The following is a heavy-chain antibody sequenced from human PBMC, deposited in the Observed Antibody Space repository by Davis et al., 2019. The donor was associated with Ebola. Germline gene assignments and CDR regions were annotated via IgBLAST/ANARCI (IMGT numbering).Heavy chain of an antibody. J-gene: IGHJ4*02. CDR1: GYTFTSYG. Sequence: AASVKVSCKASGYTFTSYGISWVRQAPGQGLEWMGWISAYNGNTNYAQKLQGRVTMTTDTSTSTAYMELRSLRSDDTAVYYCARREIHGYSSGWYPLDYWGQGTLVTVSS. D-gene: IGHD6-19*01. CDR3: ARREIHGYSSGWYPLDY. CDR2: ISAYNGNT. V-gene: IGHV1-18*01.